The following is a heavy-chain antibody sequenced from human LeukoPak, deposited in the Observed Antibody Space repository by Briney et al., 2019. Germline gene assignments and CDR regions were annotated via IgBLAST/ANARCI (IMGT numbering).Heavy chain of an antibody. CDR3: AGVPDITARPCDS. J-gene: IGHJ4*02. D-gene: IGHD2-21*02. Sequence: SETLSLTCAVYGGSFSNHYWTWIRQTPGKGLEWIGEISHTGDITNYNWSLESRVTISVDSSKKQFSLKVTSVTAADTGVYYCAGVPDITARPCDSWGPGILVTVS. CDR1: GGSFSNHY. V-gene: IGHV4-34*01. CDR2: ISHTGDIT.